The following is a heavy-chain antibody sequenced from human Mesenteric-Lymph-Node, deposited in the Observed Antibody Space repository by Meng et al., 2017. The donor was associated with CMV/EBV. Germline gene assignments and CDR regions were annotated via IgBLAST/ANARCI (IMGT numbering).Heavy chain of an antibody. Sequence: SCQASGYTFTSYAMHWVRQAPGQRLEWMGWLNAGNGNTKYSQKFQGRVTITRDTSASTAYMELSSLRSEDTAVYYCARDSGLRHFDYWGQGTLVTVSS. V-gene: IGHV1-3*01. J-gene: IGHJ4*02. CDR1: GYTFTSYA. CDR3: ARDSGLRHFDY. CDR2: LNAGNGNT. D-gene: IGHD2-21*01.